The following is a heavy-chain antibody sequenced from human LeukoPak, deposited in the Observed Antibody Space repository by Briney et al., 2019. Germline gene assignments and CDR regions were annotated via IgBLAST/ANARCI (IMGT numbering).Heavy chain of an antibody. J-gene: IGHJ4*02. CDR3: ATESKVGAYFDY. Sequence: ASVKVSRKVSGYTLTELSMHWVRQPPGKGLAWVGGFYPEDGETIYAQKFQGRVTMTEDTYTDTAYMELSSLRSEDTAVYYCATESKVGAYFDYWGQGTLVTVSS. V-gene: IGHV1-24*01. D-gene: IGHD1-26*01. CDR1: GYTLTELS. CDR2: FYPEDGET.